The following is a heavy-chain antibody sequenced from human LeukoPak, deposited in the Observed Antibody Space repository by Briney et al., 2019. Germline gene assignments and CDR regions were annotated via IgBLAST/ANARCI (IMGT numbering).Heavy chain of an antibody. CDR1: GFTFSSYS. CDR2: ISSSSSYI. CDR3: ARALLDSEDIVVVPAAMGDY. Sequence: GGSLRLSCAASGFTFSSYSMNWVRRAPGKGLEWVSSISSSSSYIYYADSVKGRFTISRDNAKNSLYLQMNSLRAEDTAVYYCARALLDSEDIVVVPAAMGDYWGQGTLVTVSS. J-gene: IGHJ4*02. V-gene: IGHV3-21*01. D-gene: IGHD2-2*01.